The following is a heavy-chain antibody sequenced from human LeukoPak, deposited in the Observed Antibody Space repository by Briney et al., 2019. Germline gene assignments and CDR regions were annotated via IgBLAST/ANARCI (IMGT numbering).Heavy chain of an antibody. CDR1: GFTFSSYA. V-gene: IGHV3-30-3*01. CDR2: ISYDGSNK. J-gene: IGHJ4*02. Sequence: QPGGSLRLSCAASGFTFSSYAMHWVRQAPGKGLEWVAVISYDGSNKYYADSVKGRFTISRDNSENTLYLQMNSLRAEDTAVYYCARSLPVTTVSSLDYWGQGTLVTVSS. D-gene: IGHD4-17*01. CDR3: ARSLPVTTVSSLDY.